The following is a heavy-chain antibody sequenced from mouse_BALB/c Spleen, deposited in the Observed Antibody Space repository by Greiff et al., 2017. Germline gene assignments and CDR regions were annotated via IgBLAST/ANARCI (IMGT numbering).Heavy chain of an antibody. CDR3: ASFGDGWAY. Sequence: EVQRVESGPELVKPGASVKIPCKASGYTFTDYNMDWVKQSHGKSLEWIGDINPNNGGTIYNQKFKGKATLTVDKSSSTAYMELRSLTSEDTAVYYCASFGDGWAYWGQGTLVTVSA. CDR1: GYTFTDYN. J-gene: IGHJ3*01. CDR2: INPNNGGT. V-gene: IGHV1-18*01. D-gene: IGHD2-3*01.